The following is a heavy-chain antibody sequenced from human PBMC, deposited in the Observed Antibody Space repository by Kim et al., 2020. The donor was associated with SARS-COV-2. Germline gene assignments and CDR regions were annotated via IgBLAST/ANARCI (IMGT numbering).Heavy chain of an antibody. Sequence: SETLSLTCDVSGGSISTNDWWIWVRQPPGKGLEGLEWIGEIYHNGNTNYSPSLKSRVTILISKSKNQFSLDLTSVTAADTASYFCARKNVLLGSSYHAMDVWGQGTTVTVSS. CDR3: ARKNVLLGSSYHAMDV. V-gene: IGHV4-4*02. J-gene: IGHJ6*02. CDR1: GGSISTNDW. D-gene: IGHD6-6*01. CDR2: IYHNGNT.